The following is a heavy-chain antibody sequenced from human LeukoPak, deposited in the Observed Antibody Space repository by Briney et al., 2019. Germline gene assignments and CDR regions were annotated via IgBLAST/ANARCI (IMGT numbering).Heavy chain of an antibody. Sequence: GEPLKISCKGSGYSFTSYSIGWARQMPGKGLEWMGIIYPGDSDTRYSPSFQGQVTISADKSISTAYLQWSSLKASDTAMYYCASRIYIGLQFWEPEHDAFDIWGQGTMVTVSS. V-gene: IGHV5-51*01. CDR3: ASRIYIGLQFWEPEHDAFDI. J-gene: IGHJ3*02. CDR1: GYSFTSYS. D-gene: IGHD5-24*01. CDR2: IYPGDSDT.